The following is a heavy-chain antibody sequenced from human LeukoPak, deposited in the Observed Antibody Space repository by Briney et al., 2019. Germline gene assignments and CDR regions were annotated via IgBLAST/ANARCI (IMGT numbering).Heavy chain of an antibody. V-gene: IGHV1-2*02. Sequence: ASVKVSCKASGYTFTGYYMHWVRQAPGQGLEWMGWINPNSGGTNYAQKFQGRVTMTGDTSISTAYMELSRLRSDDTAVYYCARAGYCSSTSCYFYYYYYMDVWGKGTTVTVSS. CDR3: ARAGYCSSTSCYFYYYYYMDV. J-gene: IGHJ6*03. CDR1: GYTFTGYY. CDR2: INPNSGGT. D-gene: IGHD2-2*01.